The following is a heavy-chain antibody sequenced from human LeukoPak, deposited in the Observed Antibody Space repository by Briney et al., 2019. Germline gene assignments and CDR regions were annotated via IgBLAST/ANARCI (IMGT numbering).Heavy chain of an antibody. V-gene: IGHV4-59*01. CDR2: IYYSGST. CDR1: GGPISSYY. Sequence: SETLSLTCTVSGGPISSYYWSWIRQPPGKGLEWIGYIYYSGSTNYNPSLKSRVTISVDTSKNQFSLKLSSVTAADTAVYYCARGRYYYDSSGYYDYWGQGTLVTVSS. D-gene: IGHD3-22*01. CDR3: ARGRYYYDSSGYYDY. J-gene: IGHJ4*02.